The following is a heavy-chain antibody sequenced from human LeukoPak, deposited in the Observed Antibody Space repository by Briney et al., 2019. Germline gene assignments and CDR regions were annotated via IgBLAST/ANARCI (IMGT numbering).Heavy chain of an antibody. CDR1: GFTFSDYS. V-gene: IGHV3-30*02. D-gene: IGHD3-10*01. CDR3: AKASTYGLQYFDY. CDR2: IRYAGNQE. Sequence: GGSLRLSCAASGFTFSDYSIHWVRQAPGKELEWVAFIRYAGNQEYYTDPVKGRFTISRDNSKNTVYLQMNSLRPEDTAVYYCAKASTYGLQYFDYWGQGTLVTVSS. J-gene: IGHJ4*02.